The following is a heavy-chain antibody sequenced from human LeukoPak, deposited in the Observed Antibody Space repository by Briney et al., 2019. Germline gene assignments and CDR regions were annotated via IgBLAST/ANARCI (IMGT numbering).Heavy chain of an antibody. J-gene: IGHJ4*02. CDR3: ARPVSDVDSWFDY. V-gene: IGHV4-39*01. CDR2: IYYTGST. Sequence: SETLSLTCTVSGDSIGSSSYYWGWIRQPPGKGLEWIGNIYYTGSTYYNPSLKSRITISVDTSKNQFSLKLSSVTAADTAVYSCARPVSDVDSWFDYWGQGTLVTVSS. D-gene: IGHD5-12*01. CDR1: GDSIGSSSYY.